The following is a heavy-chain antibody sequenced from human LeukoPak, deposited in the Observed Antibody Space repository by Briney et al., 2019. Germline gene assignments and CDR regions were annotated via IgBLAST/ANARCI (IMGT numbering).Heavy chain of an antibody. V-gene: IGHV1-18*01. CDR2: ISAYNGNT. CDR3: ARAESPTGTTTASYY. D-gene: IGHD1-1*01. J-gene: IGHJ4*02. Sequence: ASVKVSCKASGYTFTSYGISWVRQAPGQGLEWMGWISAYNGNTNYAQKLQGRVTMTTDTSTSTAYMELRSLRSDDTAVYYCARAESPTGTTTASYYWGQGTLVTVSS. CDR1: GYTFTSYG.